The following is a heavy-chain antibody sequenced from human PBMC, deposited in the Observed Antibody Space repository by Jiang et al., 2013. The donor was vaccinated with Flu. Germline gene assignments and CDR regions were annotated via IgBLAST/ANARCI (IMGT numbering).Heavy chain of an antibody. CDR2: IRYAGINK. Sequence: GGSLRLSCEGSGFPFSTYAIHWVRQAPGKGLEWVAFIRYAGINKDYGDSAKGRFTISRDNSKNTVYLQMSSLRTEDTAVYYCAKPSLDYDSTGYWYFDLWGRGTLVTVSS. D-gene: IGHD3-22*01. V-gene: IGHV3-30*02. J-gene: IGHJ2*01. CDR1: GFPFSTYA. CDR3: AKPSLDYDSTGYWYFDL.